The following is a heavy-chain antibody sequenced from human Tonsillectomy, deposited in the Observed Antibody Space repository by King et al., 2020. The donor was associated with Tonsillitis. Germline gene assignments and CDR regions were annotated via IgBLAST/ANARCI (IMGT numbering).Heavy chain of an antibody. CDR1: GGSISSSNW. CDR3: ARRSDLPWYIAVDGTTGRYGMDV. D-gene: IGHD6-19*01. J-gene: IGHJ6*02. Sequence: QLQESGPGLVKPSGTLSLTCAVSGGSISSSNWWSWVRQPPGKGLEWIGEIYHSGSTNYNTSLKSRVTISVDKSKNQFSLKLSSVTAADTAVYYCARRSDLPWYIAVDGTTGRYGMDVWGQGTTVTVSS. CDR2: IYHSGST. V-gene: IGHV4-4*02.